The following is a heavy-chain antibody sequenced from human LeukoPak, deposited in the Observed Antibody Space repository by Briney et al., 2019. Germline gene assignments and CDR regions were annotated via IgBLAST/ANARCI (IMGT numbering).Heavy chain of an antibody. CDR3: VRGNFGPAQWFDP. D-gene: IGHD3/OR15-3a*01. V-gene: IGHV3-9*01. J-gene: IGHJ5*02. CDR1: GFTFDDYA. CDR2: ISWNSGST. Sequence: PGRSLRLSCAASGFTFDDYAMPRVRQVPGKGLEGVSGISWNSGSTGYAGSVKGRFTMSRDNTKNSLYLQMNSLTPADTALSYCVRGNFGPAQWFDPWGQGTLVTVSS.